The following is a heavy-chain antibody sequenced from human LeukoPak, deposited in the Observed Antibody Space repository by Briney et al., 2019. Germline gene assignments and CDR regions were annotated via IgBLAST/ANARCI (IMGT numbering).Heavy chain of an antibody. V-gene: IGHV3-11*04. J-gene: IGHJ4*02. D-gene: IGHD3-10*01. CDR3: TRAQYYYGSGSYDYFDY. Sequence: PGGSLRLSCAASGFTFSDYYMSWIRQAPGKGLEWVSYISSSGSIIHYADSVKGRFTISRDNAKNSLYLQMNSLRAEVRAVYYCTRAQYYYGSGSYDYFDYWGQGTLVTVSS. CDR1: GFTFSDYY. CDR2: ISSSGSII.